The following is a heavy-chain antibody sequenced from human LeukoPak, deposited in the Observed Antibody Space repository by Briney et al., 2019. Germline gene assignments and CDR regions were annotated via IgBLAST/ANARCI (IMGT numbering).Heavy chain of an antibody. Sequence: SVKVSCKASGGTFSSYAISWVRQAPGQGLEWMGRIIPIFGTANYAQKFQGRVTITTDESTSTAYMELSSLRSEDTAVYYCAREEYYDFWSGYPHLDYWGQGTLATVSS. CDR3: AREEYYDFWSGYPHLDY. CDR1: GGTFSSYA. CDR2: IIPIFGTA. D-gene: IGHD3-3*01. V-gene: IGHV1-69*05. J-gene: IGHJ4*02.